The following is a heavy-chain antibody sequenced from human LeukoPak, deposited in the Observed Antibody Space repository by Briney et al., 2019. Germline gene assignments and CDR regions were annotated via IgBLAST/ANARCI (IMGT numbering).Heavy chain of an antibody. D-gene: IGHD3-10*01. CDR2: ISSSSSYI. V-gene: IGHV3-21*01. J-gene: IGHJ6*03. Sequence: PGGSLRLSCAASGFTFSSYSMNWARQAPGKGLEWVSSISSSSSYIYYADSVKGRFTISRDNAKNSLYLQMNSLRAEDTAVCYCARVPRRWVFGQIGGAKRDHYYYYMDVWGKGTTVTVSS. CDR3: ARVPRRWVFGQIGGAKRDHYYYYMDV. CDR1: GFTFSSYS.